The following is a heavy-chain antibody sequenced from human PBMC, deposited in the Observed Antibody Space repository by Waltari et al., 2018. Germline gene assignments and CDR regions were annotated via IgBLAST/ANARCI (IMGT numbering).Heavy chain of an antibody. CDR3: ARIGGTYGSLIDY. D-gene: IGHD2-8*01. CDR2: IFSNDEK. CDR1: GFSLSNARMG. V-gene: IGHV2-26*01. Sequence: QVTLKESGPVLVKPTETLTLTCTVSGFSLSNARMGVSWIRQPPGKGLEWLAHIFSNDEKSYSTSLKSRLTISKDTSKSQVVLTMTNMDPVDTATYYCARIGGTYGSLIDYWGQGTLVTVSS. J-gene: IGHJ4*02.